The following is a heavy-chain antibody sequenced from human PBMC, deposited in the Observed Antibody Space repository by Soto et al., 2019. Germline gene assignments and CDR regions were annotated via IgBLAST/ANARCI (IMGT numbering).Heavy chain of an antibody. CDR2: IWYDGSNK. J-gene: IGHJ6*02. Sequence: PGGSLRLSCAASGFTFSSYGMHWVRQAPGKGLEWVAVIWYDGSNKYYADSVKGRFTISRDNSKNTLYPQMNSLRAEDTAVYYCARERVRVDIVATIKGGYYYYYGMDVWGQGTTVTVSS. CDR1: GFTFSSYG. CDR3: ARERVRVDIVATIKGGYYYYYGMDV. D-gene: IGHD5-12*01. V-gene: IGHV3-33*01.